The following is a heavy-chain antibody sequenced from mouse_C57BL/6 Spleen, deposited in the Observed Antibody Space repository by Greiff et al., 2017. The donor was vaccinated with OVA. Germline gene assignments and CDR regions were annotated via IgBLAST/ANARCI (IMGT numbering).Heavy chain of an antibody. Sequence: QVQLQQSGAELVRPGASVTLSCKASGYTFTDYEMHWVKQTPVHGLEWIGAIDPETGGTAYNQKFKGKAILTADKSSSTAYMELRSLTSEDSAVYYCTRSFYYGSSFYWYFDVWGTGTTVTVSS. CDR1: GYTFTDYE. D-gene: IGHD1-1*01. CDR3: TRSFYYGSSFYWYFDV. CDR2: IDPETGGT. J-gene: IGHJ1*03. V-gene: IGHV1-15*01.